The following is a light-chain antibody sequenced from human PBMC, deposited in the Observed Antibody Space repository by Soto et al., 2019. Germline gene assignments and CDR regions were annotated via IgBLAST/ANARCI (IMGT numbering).Light chain of an antibody. Sequence: EIVLTQSPGTLSLSPGERATLSCRASQSVSSSYLAWYQQKPGQAPRLLIYGASSRATGIPDRFSGSGSGTDFTLTISRLEPEDFAVYYRQQYGSSPPTFGQGTKVDIK. J-gene: IGKJ1*01. CDR3: QQYGSSPPT. CDR2: GAS. V-gene: IGKV3-20*01. CDR1: QSVSSSY.